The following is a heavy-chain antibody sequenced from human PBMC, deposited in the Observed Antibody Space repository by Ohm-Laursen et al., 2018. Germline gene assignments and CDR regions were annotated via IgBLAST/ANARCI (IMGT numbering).Heavy chain of an antibody. Sequence: SETLSLTCAVSGGSISSYYWSWIRQPPGKGLEWIGYIYYSGSTNYNLSLKSRVTLSVDTSKNQFSLKLSSVTAADTAVYYCARSITIFGVAPVFDPWGQGTLVTVSA. D-gene: IGHD3-3*01. CDR2: IYYSGST. CDR3: ARSITIFGVAPVFDP. V-gene: IGHV4-59*08. J-gene: IGHJ5*02. CDR1: GGSISSYY.